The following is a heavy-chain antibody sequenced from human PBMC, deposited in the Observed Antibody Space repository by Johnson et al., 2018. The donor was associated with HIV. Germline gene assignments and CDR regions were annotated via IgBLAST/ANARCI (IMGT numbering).Heavy chain of an antibody. V-gene: IGHV3-48*04. J-gene: IGHJ3*02. CDR2: ISSSGSTI. CDR1: GFTFSSYA. CDR3: AREPRIAAFRDAFDI. D-gene: IGHD6-25*01. Sequence: VQLVESGGGLVQPGGSLRLSCAASGFTFSSYAMSWIRQAPGKGLEWVSYISSSGSTIYYADSVKGRFPIARDNAKNSLYLQMNSLRAEDTAVYYCAREPRIAAFRDAFDIWGKGTMVTVSS.